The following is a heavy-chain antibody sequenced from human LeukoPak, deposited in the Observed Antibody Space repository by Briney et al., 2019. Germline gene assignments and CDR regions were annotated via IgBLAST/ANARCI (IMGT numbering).Heavy chain of an antibody. Sequence: GGSLRLSCAASGFTFDDYGMSWVRQAPGKGLEWVSGINWNGGSTGYADSVKGRFTISRDNAKNSLYLQMNSLRAEDTAVYYCARGPELGYCSSTSCYHFDYWGQGTLVTVSS. CDR2: INWNGGST. CDR1: GFTFDDYG. V-gene: IGHV3-20*04. CDR3: ARGPELGYCSSTSCYHFDY. D-gene: IGHD2-2*01. J-gene: IGHJ4*02.